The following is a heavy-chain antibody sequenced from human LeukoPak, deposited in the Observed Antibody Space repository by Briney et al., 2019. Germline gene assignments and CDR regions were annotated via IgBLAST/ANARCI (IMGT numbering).Heavy chain of an antibody. V-gene: IGHV1-8*03. CDR3: AREVREGFYYYYMDV. Sequence: ASVKVSCKASGYTFTSYDINWVRQATGQGLEWMGWMNPNSGNTGYAQKFQGRVTITRNTSISTAYMELSSLRSEDTAVYYCAREVREGFYYYYMDVWGKGTTVTVSS. CDR1: GYTFTSYD. D-gene: IGHD3-10*01. CDR2: MNPNSGNT. J-gene: IGHJ6*03.